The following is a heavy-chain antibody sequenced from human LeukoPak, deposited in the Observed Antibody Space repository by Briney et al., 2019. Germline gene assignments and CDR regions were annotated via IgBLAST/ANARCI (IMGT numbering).Heavy chain of an antibody. J-gene: IGHJ4*02. Sequence: PSETLSLTCAVSGFSISSGYYWGWIRQPPGKGLEWIGSIYHTGVTYHNPSLRSRVTISVDTSKNQFSLKLSSVTAADTAVYYCARGYSSSWYVFDYWGQGTLVTVSS. D-gene: IGHD6-13*01. CDR2: IYHTGVT. CDR3: ARGYSSSWYVFDY. CDR1: GFSISSGYY. V-gene: IGHV4-38-2*01.